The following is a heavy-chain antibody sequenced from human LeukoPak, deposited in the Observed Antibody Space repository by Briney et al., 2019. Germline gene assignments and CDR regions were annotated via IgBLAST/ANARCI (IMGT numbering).Heavy chain of an antibody. V-gene: IGHV3-23*01. CDR3: AKDKGYCSGGSCYGYWYFDL. Sequence: PGGSLRLSCAASGFTFSSYAMSWVRQAPGKGLEWVSTFSGSGGNTYSADSVKGRFTISRDNSKNTLYLQMNSPRAEDTAVYYCAKDKGYCSGGSCYGYWYFDLWGRGTLVTVSS. CDR1: GFTFSSYA. D-gene: IGHD2-15*01. J-gene: IGHJ2*01. CDR2: FSGSGGNT.